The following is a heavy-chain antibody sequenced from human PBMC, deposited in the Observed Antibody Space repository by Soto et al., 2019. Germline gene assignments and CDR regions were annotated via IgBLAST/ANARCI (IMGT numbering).Heavy chain of an antibody. Sequence: GGSLRLSCAASGFTFSSYWMSWVRQAPGKGLEWVANIKQDGSEKYYVDSVKGRSTISRDNAKNSLYLQMNSLRAEDTAVYYGARVTFIAVVGNYFVNWGQEALVAASS. J-gene: IGHJ4*01. CDR3: ARVTFIAVVGNYFVN. CDR1: GFTFSSYW. D-gene: IGHD6-19*01. CDR2: IKQDGSEK. V-gene: IGHV3-7*03.